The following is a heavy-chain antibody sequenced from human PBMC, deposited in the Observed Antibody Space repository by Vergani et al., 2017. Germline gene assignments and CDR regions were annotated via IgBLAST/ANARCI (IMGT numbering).Heavy chain of an antibody. CDR2: IYPGDSDT. V-gene: IGHV5-51*01. J-gene: IGHJ4*02. CDR3: AGAKYYDILTGYYIEGYVDY. CDR1: GYSFTSYW. Sequence: EVQLVQSGAEVKKPGESLKISCKGSGYSFTSYWIGWVRQMPGKGLEWMGIIYPGDSDTRYSPSFQGQVTISADKSISTAYLKWSSLKAADTAMDYSAGAKYYDILTGYYIEGYVDYGGQGTLVTVSS. D-gene: IGHD3-9*01.